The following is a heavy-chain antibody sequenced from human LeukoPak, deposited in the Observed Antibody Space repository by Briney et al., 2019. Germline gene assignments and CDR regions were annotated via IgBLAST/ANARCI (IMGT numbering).Heavy chain of an antibody. CDR2: ISGSGGST. Sequence: PGGSLRLSCAASGFTFSSYAMSWVRQAPGKGLEWVSAISGSGGSTYYADSVKGRFTISRDNSKNTLYLQMNSLRSEDTAVYYCATTPSYSSSWYVSEPDNWFDPWGQGTLVTVSS. CDR3: ATTPSYSSSWYVSEPDNWFDP. J-gene: IGHJ5*02. V-gene: IGHV3-23*01. D-gene: IGHD6-13*01. CDR1: GFTFSSYA.